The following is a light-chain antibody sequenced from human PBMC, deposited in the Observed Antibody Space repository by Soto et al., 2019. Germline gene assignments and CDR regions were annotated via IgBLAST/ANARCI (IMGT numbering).Light chain of an antibody. CDR2: SNT. J-gene: IGLJ2*01. CDR3: AAWDDSLNGVV. CDR1: SSNIGSHT. V-gene: IGLV1-44*01. Sequence: LTRPPSASGTPGQTIAISCSGGSSNIGSHTVNWYQQLPGTAPRLLIYSNTQRPSGVPDRFSGSKSGTSASLAISGLQSEYEGDYYCAAWDDSLNGVVFGGGTKLTVL.